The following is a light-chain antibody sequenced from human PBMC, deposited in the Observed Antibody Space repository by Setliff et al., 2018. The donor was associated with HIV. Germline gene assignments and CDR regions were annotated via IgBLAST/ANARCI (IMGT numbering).Light chain of an antibody. CDR3: AAWNDRPTGIYV. J-gene: IGLJ1*01. Sequence: QSVLTQPPSASGAPGQTVTISCSGSSSNIETHYVYWYQQFPGKAPKLLIYRNDQRPSGVPARFSGSKSGTSAALTISDLRAEDEAEYFCAAWNDRPTGIYVFGTGTKVTVL. CDR1: SSNIETHY. V-gene: IGLV1-47*01. CDR2: RND.